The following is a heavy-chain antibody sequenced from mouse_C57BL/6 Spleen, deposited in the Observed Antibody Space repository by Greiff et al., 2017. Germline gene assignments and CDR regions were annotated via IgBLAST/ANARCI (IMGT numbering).Heavy chain of an antibody. CDR3: TLVITTVVATGDY. V-gene: IGHV1-15*01. J-gene: IGHJ2*01. D-gene: IGHD1-1*01. Sequence: VQLQQSGAELVRPGASVTLSCKASGYTFTDYEMHWVKQTPVHGLEWIGAIDPETGGTAYNQKFKGKAILTADKSSSTAYMELRRLTSEDSAVYYCTLVITTVVATGDYWGQGTTLTVSS. CDR1: GYTFTDYE. CDR2: IDPETGGT.